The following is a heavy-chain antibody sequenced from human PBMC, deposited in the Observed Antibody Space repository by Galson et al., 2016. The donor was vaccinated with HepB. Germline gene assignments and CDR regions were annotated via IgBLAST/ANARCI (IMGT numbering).Heavy chain of an antibody. J-gene: IGHJ4*02. V-gene: IGHV3-11*06. CDR1: GFTFIDYY. CDR2: ISSSSSYT. D-gene: IGHD3-22*01. Sequence: SLRLSCAASGFTFIDYYMTWIRQAPGKGLEWVSYISSSSSYTKYADSVKGRFTISRDNAKNSLYLQMNSLRAEDTAVYYCARFGPKVVKQTGFDCWGQGTLVTVPS. CDR3: ARFGPKVVKQTGFDC.